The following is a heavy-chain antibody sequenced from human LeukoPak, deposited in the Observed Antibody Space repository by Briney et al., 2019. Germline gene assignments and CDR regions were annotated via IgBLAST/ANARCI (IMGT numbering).Heavy chain of an antibody. J-gene: IGHJ4*02. D-gene: IGHD6-19*01. CDR3: ARGRSVAGPYYFDY. CDR2: IYTSGST. Sequence: ASETLSLTCTVSGGSISSGSYYWSWIRQPAGKGLEWIGRIYTSGSTNYNPSLKSRVTISVDTSRNQFSLKLSSVTAADTAVYYCARGRSVAGPYYFDYWGQGTLVTVSS. CDR1: GGSISSGSYY. V-gene: IGHV4-61*02.